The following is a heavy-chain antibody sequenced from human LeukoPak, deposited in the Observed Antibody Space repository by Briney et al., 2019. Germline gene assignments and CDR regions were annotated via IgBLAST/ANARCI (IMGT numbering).Heavy chain of an antibody. Sequence: GGSLRLSCAASGFTFSSYSMNWVRQAPGKGLEWVSSISSSSSYIYYADSVKGRFTISRDNAKNSLYLQMNSLRAEDTAVYYCARGGYCSSTSCYPGWFDPWGQGTLVTVSS. V-gene: IGHV3-21*01. CDR3: ARGGYCSSTSCYPGWFDP. D-gene: IGHD2-2*01. CDR1: GFTFSSYS. CDR2: ISSSSSYI. J-gene: IGHJ5*02.